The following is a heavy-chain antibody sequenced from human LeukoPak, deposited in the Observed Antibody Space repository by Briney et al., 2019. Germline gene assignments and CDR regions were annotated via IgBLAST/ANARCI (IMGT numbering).Heavy chain of an antibody. Sequence: SETLSLTCTVSGGSISSSSYYWGWIRQPPGKGLEWIGSIYYSGSTYYNPSLKSRATISVDTSKNQFSLKLSSVTAADTAVYYCARETRYYYESHYYYMDVWGKGTTVTVSS. CDR2: IYYSGST. V-gene: IGHV4-39*07. D-gene: IGHD3-22*01. CDR3: ARETRYYYESHYYYMDV. J-gene: IGHJ6*03. CDR1: GGSISSSSYY.